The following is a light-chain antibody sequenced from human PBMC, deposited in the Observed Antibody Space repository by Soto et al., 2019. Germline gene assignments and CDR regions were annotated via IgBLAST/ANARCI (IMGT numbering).Light chain of an antibody. CDR2: DVT. J-gene: IGLJ3*02. Sequence: QSVLTQPASVSGSPGQSITISCTGTSSDVGGYNFVSWYQQHPGKAPKLMIYDVTNRPSGVSNRFSGSKSGNTASLTISGLQGEDEADYYCSSYTSSSTRVFGVGTKLTVL. V-gene: IGLV2-14*01. CDR3: SSYTSSSTRV. CDR1: SSDVGGYNF.